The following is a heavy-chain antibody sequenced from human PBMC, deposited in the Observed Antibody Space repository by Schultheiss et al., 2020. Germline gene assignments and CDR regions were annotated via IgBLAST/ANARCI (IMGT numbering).Heavy chain of an antibody. V-gene: IGHV4-59*01. D-gene: IGHD6-13*01. CDR3: ARDPGSWLDYYYYGMDV. CDR2: IYYSGST. J-gene: IGHJ6*02. CDR1: GGSISSYY. Sequence: SETLSLTCTVSGGSISSYYWSWIRQPPGKGLEWIGYIYYSGSTNYNPSLKSRVTISVDTSKNQFSLKLSSVTAADTAVYYCARDPGSWLDYYYYGMDVWGQGTTVTVSS.